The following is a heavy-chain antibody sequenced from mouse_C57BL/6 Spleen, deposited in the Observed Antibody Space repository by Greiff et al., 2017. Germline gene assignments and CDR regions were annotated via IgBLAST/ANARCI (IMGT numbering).Heavy chain of an antibody. CDR1: GFTFSDYG. CDR2: ISSGSSTI. D-gene: IGHD1-1*01. CDR3: ASRITTVVAIDAMDY. Sequence: EVKVVESGGGLVKPGGSLKLSCAASGFTFSDYGMHWVRQAPEKGLEWVAYISSGSSTIYYADTVKGRFPISRDNAKNTLFLQMTRLRSEDTAMYYCASRITTVVAIDAMDYWGQGTSVTVSS. V-gene: IGHV5-17*01. J-gene: IGHJ4*01.